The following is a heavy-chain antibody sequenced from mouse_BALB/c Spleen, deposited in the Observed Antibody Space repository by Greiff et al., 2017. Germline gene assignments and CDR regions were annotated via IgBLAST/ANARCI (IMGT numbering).Heavy chain of an antibody. CDR1: GYTFTSYV. V-gene: IGHV1-14*01. Sequence: VQLQQSGPELVKPGASVKMSCKASGYTFTSYVMHWVKQKPGQGLEWIGYINPYNDGTKYNEKFKGKATLTSDKSSSTAYMELSSLTSEDSAVYYCARREDYGYDYFDYWGQGTTLTVSS. D-gene: IGHD1-2*01. CDR3: ARREDYGYDYFDY. CDR2: INPYNDGT. J-gene: IGHJ2*01.